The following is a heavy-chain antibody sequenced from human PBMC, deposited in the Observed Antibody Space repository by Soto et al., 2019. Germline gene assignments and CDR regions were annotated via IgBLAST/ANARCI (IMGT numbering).Heavy chain of an antibody. Sequence: GGSLRLSCAASGFTFNDYWMSWVRQAPGKGPEFVASIKPDGSATYYVDSVKGRFTISRDNAKNSLSLQMDSLRADDTAVYYCARASFWGQGTLVTVSS. CDR2: IKPDGSAT. V-gene: IGHV3-7*01. CDR3: ARASF. J-gene: IGHJ4*02. CDR1: GFTFNDYW.